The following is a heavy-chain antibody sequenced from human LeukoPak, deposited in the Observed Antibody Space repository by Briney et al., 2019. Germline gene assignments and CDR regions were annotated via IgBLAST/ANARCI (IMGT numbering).Heavy chain of an antibody. Sequence: GGSLRLSCAASGFTFSTYSMNWVRQAPGKGLEWVSSITSSSSSIYYGDSVKGRFTISRDNAKNSLYLQMNSLRAEDTAVYYCAELGITMIGGVWGKGTTVTISS. CDR3: AELGITMIGGV. V-gene: IGHV3-21*01. CDR2: ITSSSSSI. D-gene: IGHD3-10*02. CDR1: GFTFSTYS. J-gene: IGHJ6*04.